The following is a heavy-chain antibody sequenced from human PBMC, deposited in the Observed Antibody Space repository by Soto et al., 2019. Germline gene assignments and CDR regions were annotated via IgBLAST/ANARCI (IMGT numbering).Heavy chain of an antibody. Sequence: DSGKVSCKPSGYTFTGHIIRWLLQAPGQGLQWLGWINPKSGDKLYAQKFQGRVTMTRDTSISTVYMDLTRLTSDDTAVYYCPRDLFPAEKNWNDAYNYFDPWGQGTMVTVS. D-gene: IGHD1-1*01. CDR2: INPKSGDK. V-gene: IGHV1-2*02. J-gene: IGHJ5*02. CDR3: PRDLFPAEKNWNDAYNYFDP. CDR1: GYTFTGHI.